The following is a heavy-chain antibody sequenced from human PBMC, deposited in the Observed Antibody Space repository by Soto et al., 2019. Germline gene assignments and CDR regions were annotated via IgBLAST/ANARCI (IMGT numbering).Heavy chain of an antibody. Sequence: QVQLVQSGAEVKKPGASVKVSCKASGYNFNGYYIHWVRQAPGQGLEWMGWIDPNSGATNYAQKFQGRVTMTRHTSISTAYMELSRLRSDDTAVYYCARDDYGPNFGVFVDCWGQGTLVTVSS. CDR2: IDPNSGAT. D-gene: IGHD4-17*01. J-gene: IGHJ4*02. V-gene: IGHV1-2*02. CDR1: GYNFNGYY. CDR3: ARDDYGPNFGVFVDC.